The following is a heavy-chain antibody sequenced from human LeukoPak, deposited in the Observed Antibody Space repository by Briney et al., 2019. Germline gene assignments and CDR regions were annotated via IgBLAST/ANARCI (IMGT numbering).Heavy chain of an antibody. Sequence: GGSLRLSCAASGFTFSSYAMHWVRQAPGKGLEWVAVISYDGSNKFYADSVKGRFTISRDDSKNSLYLQMNSLRAEDTAVYYCAREDFRSHFDHWGQGTLVTVSS. J-gene: IGHJ4*02. CDR3: AREDFRSHFDH. D-gene: IGHD3/OR15-3a*01. CDR1: GFTFSSYA. CDR2: ISYDGSNK. V-gene: IGHV3-30-3*01.